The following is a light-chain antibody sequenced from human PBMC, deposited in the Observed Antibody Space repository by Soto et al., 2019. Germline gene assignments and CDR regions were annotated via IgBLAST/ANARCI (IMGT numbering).Light chain of an antibody. V-gene: IGLV2-8*01. Sequence: QSALTQPPSASGSPGQSVTISCTGTSSDIGGYKFVSWYQQHPGKAPKLMIYEVSKRPSGVPDRFSGSKSGSTASLTVSGLQADDEADYYCSSYAGSNNVLFGGGTKLTVL. J-gene: IGLJ2*01. CDR3: SSYAGSNNVL. CDR1: SSDIGGYKF. CDR2: EVS.